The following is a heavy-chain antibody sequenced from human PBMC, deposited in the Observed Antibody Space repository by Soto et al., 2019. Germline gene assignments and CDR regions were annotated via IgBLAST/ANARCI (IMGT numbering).Heavy chain of an antibody. CDR2: ISSSGATI. CDR3: ARDGVLATGPIDY. CDR1: GFTFSDYY. Sequence: QVQLVESGGGLVEPRGSLRLSCAASGFTFSDYYMSWIRQAPGKGLEWLSYISSSGATIYYVDSVKGRFTISRDNAKKSLYLPMDSLRAEDTAVYYCARDGVLATGPIDYWGPGTLVTVSS. V-gene: IGHV3-11*01. J-gene: IGHJ4*02. D-gene: IGHD5-12*01.